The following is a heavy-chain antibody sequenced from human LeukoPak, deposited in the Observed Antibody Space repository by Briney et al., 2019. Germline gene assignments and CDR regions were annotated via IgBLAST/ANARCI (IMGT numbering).Heavy chain of an antibody. CDR3: ARDLMAEAFDI. D-gene: IGHD5-24*01. J-gene: IGHJ3*02. V-gene: IGHV3-30-3*01. Sequence: GGSLRLFCAASGFTFSSYAMHWVRQAPGKGLEWVAVISYDGSNKYYADSVKGRFTISRDNSKNTLYLQMNSLRGEDTAIYYCARDLMAEAFDIWGQGTTVTVSS. CDR2: ISYDGSNK. CDR1: GFTFSSYA.